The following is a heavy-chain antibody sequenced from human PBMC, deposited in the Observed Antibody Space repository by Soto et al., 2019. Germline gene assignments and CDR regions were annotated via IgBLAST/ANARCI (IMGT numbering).Heavy chain of an antibody. D-gene: IGHD3-3*01. Sequence: GESLKISCKGSGYNFAGYWIAWVRQMPGKGLELMGIIYPSDSDTRYRPSFQGQVTISADKSISSAYLQWSSLRASDTAMYYCARGGVSTRTFDYWGQGTPVTVSS. CDR3: ARGGVSTRTFDY. J-gene: IGHJ4*02. CDR2: IYPSDSDT. CDR1: GYNFAGYW. V-gene: IGHV5-51*01.